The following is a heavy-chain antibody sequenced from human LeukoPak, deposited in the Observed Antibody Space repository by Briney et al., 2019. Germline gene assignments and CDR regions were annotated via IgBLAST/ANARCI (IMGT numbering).Heavy chain of an antibody. D-gene: IGHD3-16*01. CDR3: ARALYDYVWGSQVYFDY. CDR1: GGSISSGSYY. V-gene: IGHV4-61*02. CDR2: IYTSGST. J-gene: IGHJ4*02. Sequence: SETLSLTCTVSGGSISSGSYYWSWIRQPAGQGLEWIGRIYTSGSTNYNPSLKSRVTISVDTSKNQFFLKLSSVTAADTAVYYCARALYDYVWGSQVYFDYWGQGTLVTVSS.